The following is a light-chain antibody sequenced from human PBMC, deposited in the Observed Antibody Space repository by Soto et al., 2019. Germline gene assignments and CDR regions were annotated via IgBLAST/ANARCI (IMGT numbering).Light chain of an antibody. Sequence: EIVLTQSPGTLSLCPGERATFSCRASQSVSNSSLAWYHQKPGQAPRLLLFAASRRATGIPDTFSGSGSGTDFTLTISRLEPEDFAVYYCQVYGNSPMYTFGQGTRLEIK. CDR3: QVYGNSPMYT. J-gene: IGKJ2*01. CDR1: QSVSNSS. V-gene: IGKV3-20*01. CDR2: AAS.